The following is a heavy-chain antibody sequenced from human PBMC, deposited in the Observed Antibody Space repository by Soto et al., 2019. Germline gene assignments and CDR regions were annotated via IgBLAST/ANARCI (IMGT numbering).Heavy chain of an antibody. CDR3: AKDLEMPTITTPGAFDI. Sequence: EVQLLESGGGLVQPGGTLRRSCAATGFTFSSYAMSWVRQAPGKGLEWVSAISGSGGSTYYADSVKGRFTISRDNFKNTLYLQMNSLRAEDTAVYYCAKDLEMPTITTPGAFDIWGQGTMVTVSS. J-gene: IGHJ3*02. CDR1: GFTFSSYA. V-gene: IGHV3-23*01. CDR2: ISGSGGST. D-gene: IGHD5-12*01.